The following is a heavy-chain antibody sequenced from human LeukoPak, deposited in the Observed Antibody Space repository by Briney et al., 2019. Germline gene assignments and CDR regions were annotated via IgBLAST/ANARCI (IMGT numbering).Heavy chain of an antibody. CDR3: ARGLSAMGYYDY. CDR2: ISYDGSNK. CDR1: GFTFSSYA. J-gene: IGHJ4*02. V-gene: IGHV3-30*04. Sequence: GGSLRLSFAGSGFTFSSYAMHWVRQAPGKGLEWVPVISYDGSNKYYADSVKGRFTISRDNSKNTLYLQMNSLRAEDTAVYYCARGLSAMGYYDYWGQGTLVTVSS. D-gene: IGHD3-16*01.